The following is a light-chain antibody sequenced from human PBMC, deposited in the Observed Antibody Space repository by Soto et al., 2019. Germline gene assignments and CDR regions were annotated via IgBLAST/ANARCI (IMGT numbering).Light chain of an antibody. CDR2: DAS. V-gene: IGKV3-15*01. J-gene: IGKJ2*01. CDR3: LHYHSYPYT. Sequence: EIVMTQSPATLSVSPGERVTLSCRASQSAISNLAWYQQKPGQTPRLLIYDASTRATDIPARFSGSGSGTDFTLTISSLQPDDFATYFCLHYHSYPYTFGQGTKLEIK. CDR1: QSAISN.